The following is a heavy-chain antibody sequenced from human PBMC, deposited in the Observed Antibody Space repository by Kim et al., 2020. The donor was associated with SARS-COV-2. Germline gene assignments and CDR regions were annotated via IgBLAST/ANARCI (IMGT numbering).Heavy chain of an antibody. J-gene: IGHJ6*02. CDR2: INPNSGGT. Sequence: ASVKVSCKASGYTFTGYYMHWVRQAPGQGLEWMGWINPNSGGTNYAQKFQGRVTMTRDTSISTAYMELSRLRSDDTAVYYCARRALRTTGTTSTDVWGQGTTVTVSS. D-gene: IGHD1-1*01. CDR3: ARRALRTTGTTSTDV. V-gene: IGHV1-2*02. CDR1: GYTFTGYY.